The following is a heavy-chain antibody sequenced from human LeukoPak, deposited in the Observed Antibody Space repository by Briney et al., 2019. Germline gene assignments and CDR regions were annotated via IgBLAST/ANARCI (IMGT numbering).Heavy chain of an antibody. CDR1: GFTFSSYA. CDR3: ARVYFDY. J-gene: IGHJ4*02. CDR2: ISYDGSNK. Sequence: RGSLRVSSAASGFTFSSYAMYSVRQAPGKGLEWVAVISYDGSNKYYAVSVKGRFTISRDNSKNTLYLQMNSLRAEDTAVYYCARVYFDYWGQGTLVTVSS. V-gene: IGHV3-30*04.